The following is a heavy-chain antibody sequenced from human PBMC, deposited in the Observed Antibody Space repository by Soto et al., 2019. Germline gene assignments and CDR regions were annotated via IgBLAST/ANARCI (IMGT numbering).Heavy chain of an antibody. CDR1: GGSFSGYY. CDR3: ARVTMHTIFGVVTPPLPGSIVDY. CDR2: INHSGST. J-gene: IGHJ4*02. V-gene: IGHV4-34*01. D-gene: IGHD3-3*01. Sequence: PSETLSLTCAVYGGSFSGYYWSWIRQPPGKGLEWIGEINHSGSTNYNPSLKSRVTISVDTSKNQFSLKLSSVTAADTAVYYCARVTMHTIFGVVTPPLPGSIVDYWGQGTLVTVSS.